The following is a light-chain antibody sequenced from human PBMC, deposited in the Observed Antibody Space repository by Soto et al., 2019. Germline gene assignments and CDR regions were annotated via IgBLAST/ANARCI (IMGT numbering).Light chain of an antibody. CDR2: DDT. J-gene: IGLJ1*01. CDR3: CSYADGRYV. Sequence: QSALTQPASVSGSPGQSITIPCTATASDVGSYKLVSWYQHHPGKAPKLMIYDDTLRPSGLSNRFSGSRSGNTASLTISGLQAEDEADYYCCSYADGRYVFGSGTKVTVL. CDR1: ASDVGSYKL. V-gene: IGLV2-23*01.